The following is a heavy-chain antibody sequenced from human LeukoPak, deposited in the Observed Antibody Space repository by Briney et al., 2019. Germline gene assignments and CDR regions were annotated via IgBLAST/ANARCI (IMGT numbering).Heavy chain of an antibody. J-gene: IGHJ5*02. D-gene: IGHD3-22*01. Sequence: GGSLRLSCADSGFTFSTYAMHWVRQAPGKGLEWVAVISYDGSNEYYADSVKGRFTISRDNSKNTLYLQMNSLSAEDTAVYYCARCSMSSGHSVRWFDPWGQGTLVTVSS. CDR1: GFTFSTYA. CDR2: ISYDGSNE. V-gene: IGHV3-30-3*01. CDR3: ARCSMSSGHSVRWFDP.